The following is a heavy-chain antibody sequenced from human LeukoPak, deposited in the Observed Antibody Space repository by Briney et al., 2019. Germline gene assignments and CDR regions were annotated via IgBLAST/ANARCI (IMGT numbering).Heavy chain of an antibody. Sequence: ASVKVSCEASGFTFSGYYMQWVRQAPGQRFEWMGWINLKSGGTLYAEKFEGRVTMTRDTSINTVYMELSSLRSDDTAIYYCARVRWETLTIGDYWGQGTLVTVSS. CDR2: INLKSGGT. D-gene: IGHD3-10*01. CDR1: GFTFSGYY. V-gene: IGHV1-2*02. CDR3: ARVRWETLTIGDY. J-gene: IGHJ4*02.